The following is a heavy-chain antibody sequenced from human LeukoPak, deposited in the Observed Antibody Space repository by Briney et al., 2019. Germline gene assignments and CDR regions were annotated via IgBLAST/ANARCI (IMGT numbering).Heavy chain of an antibody. D-gene: IGHD2-21*01. CDR1: GFTFSSYG. Sequence: GGSLRLSCAASGFTFSSYGMHWVRQAPGKGLEWVAFIRYDGSNKYYADSVKGRFTISRDNSKNTLYLQMSSLRAEDTAVYYCAKDRTSGDFGGDDYWGQGTLITVSS. CDR3: AKDRTSGDFGGDDY. J-gene: IGHJ4*02. V-gene: IGHV3-30*02. CDR2: IRYDGSNK.